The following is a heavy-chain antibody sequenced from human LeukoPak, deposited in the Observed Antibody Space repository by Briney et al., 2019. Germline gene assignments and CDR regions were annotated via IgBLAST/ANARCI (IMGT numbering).Heavy chain of an antibody. D-gene: IGHD1-1*01. J-gene: IGHJ5*02. V-gene: IGHV3-33*06. CDR1: GFTFSSYG. Sequence: GGSLRLSCAASGFTFSSYGMHWVRQAPGKGLEWVAVIWYDGSNKYYADSVKGRFTISRDNSKNTLYLQMNSLRAEDTAVYYCANFPPLQQNWFDPWGQGTLVTVSS. CDR2: IWYDGSNK. CDR3: ANFPPLQQNWFDP.